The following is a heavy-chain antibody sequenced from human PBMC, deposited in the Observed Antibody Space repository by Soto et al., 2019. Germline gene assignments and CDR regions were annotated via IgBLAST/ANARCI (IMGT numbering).Heavy chain of an antibody. CDR1: GFVFKNFA. J-gene: IGHJ5*02. V-gene: IGHV3-23*01. CDR3: AKRASPANIDNWFDP. CDR2: IRGTGLNT. Sequence: GGSLRLSCVGSGFVFKNFALNWVRQPPGKGLEWVSVIRGTGLNTYYAASVKGRFNISRDNSKNTVYLQMDSLKVEDTAVYYCAKRASPANIDNWFDPWGPGTQVTVSS.